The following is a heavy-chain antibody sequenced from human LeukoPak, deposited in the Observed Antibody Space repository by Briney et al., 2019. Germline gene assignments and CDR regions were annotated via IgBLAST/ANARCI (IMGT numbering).Heavy chain of an antibody. V-gene: IGHV3-23*01. J-gene: IGHJ4*02. CDR2: ISGSGGST. CDR1: GFT. Sequence: PGGSLRLSCAASGFTMSWVRQAPGKGLEWVSAISGSGGSTYYADSVKGQFTISRDNSKNTLYLQMNSLRAEDTAVYYCAHISSSWPDYWGQGTLVTVSS. CDR3: AHISSSWPDY. D-gene: IGHD6-13*01.